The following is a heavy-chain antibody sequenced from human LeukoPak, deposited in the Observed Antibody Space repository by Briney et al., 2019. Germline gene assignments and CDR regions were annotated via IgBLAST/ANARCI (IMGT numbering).Heavy chain of an antibody. CDR2: INWKGGST. CDR3: ARDPTSPDVLLWFGEYSTNYYYYGMDV. D-gene: IGHD3-10*01. Sequence: GSLHLSCAASGFTFDDYGMSGVRRAPGKGLEGVSGINWKGGSTSYAASVNAPFTISRDNATNSLYLQMNSLRAEDPAVYYCARDPTSPDVLLWFGEYSTNYYYYGMDVWGQGTTVTVSS. V-gene: IGHV3-20*04. J-gene: IGHJ6*02. CDR1: GFTFDDYG.